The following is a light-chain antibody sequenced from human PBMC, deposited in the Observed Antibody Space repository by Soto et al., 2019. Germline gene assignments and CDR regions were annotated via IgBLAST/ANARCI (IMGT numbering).Light chain of an antibody. Sequence: EIVLTQSPGTLSLSPGERATLSCRASQRLRSNYLAWYQQKPGQAPRLLIYAPSNRAAGIPDRFSRSGSGPDYTLTISRLEPDDFAVYYFQQHGPSPFTFGPGTKVDI. V-gene: IGKV3-20*01. CDR1: QRLRSNY. J-gene: IGKJ3*01. CDR2: APS. CDR3: QQHGPSPFT.